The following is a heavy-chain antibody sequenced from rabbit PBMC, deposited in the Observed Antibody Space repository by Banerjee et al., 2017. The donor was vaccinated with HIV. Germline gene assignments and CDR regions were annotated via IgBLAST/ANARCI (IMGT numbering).Heavy chain of an antibody. J-gene: IGHJ6*01. Sequence: QEQLVESGGDLVKPEGSLTLTCTASGFSFSSSYWICWVRQAPGKGLEWIACIYTSSGGTNYASWAKGRFTISKTSSTTVTLQMTSLTVADTATYFCARGYVGGGISLLWGQGTLVTVS. CDR2: IYTSSGGT. D-gene: IGHD5-1*01. CDR3: ARGYVGGGISLL. CDR1: GFSFSSSYW. V-gene: IGHV1S45*01.